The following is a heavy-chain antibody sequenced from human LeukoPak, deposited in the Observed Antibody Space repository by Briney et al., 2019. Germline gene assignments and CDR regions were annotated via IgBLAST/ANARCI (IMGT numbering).Heavy chain of an antibody. Sequence: SETLSLTCAVYGGSFSGYYWSWIRQPPGKGLEWIGEINHSGSTNYNPSLKSRVTISVDTSKNQFSLKLSSVTAADTAVYYCATYDATSTGYFDYWGQGTLVTVSS. CDR1: GGSFSGYY. CDR3: ATYDATSTGYFDY. CDR2: INHSGST. J-gene: IGHJ4*02. V-gene: IGHV4-34*01. D-gene: IGHD3-16*01.